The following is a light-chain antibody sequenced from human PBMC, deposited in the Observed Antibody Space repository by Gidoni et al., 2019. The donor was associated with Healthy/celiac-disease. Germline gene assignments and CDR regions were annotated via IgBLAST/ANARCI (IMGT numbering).Light chain of an antibody. CDR1: QGISNY. CDR3: QKFNSDPLT. Sequence: DIQMTQSPSSLSASVGDRVTITCRASQGISNYLVWYQQKPGQVPRLLIYAASTLQSGVPSRFSGSGSGTDFTLTISSLQPEDVATYYCQKFNSDPLTFXGXTKVEIK. CDR2: AAS. J-gene: IGKJ4*01. V-gene: IGKV1-27*01.